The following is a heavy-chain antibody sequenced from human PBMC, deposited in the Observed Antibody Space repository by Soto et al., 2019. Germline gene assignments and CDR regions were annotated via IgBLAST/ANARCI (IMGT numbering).Heavy chain of an antibody. Sequence: SETLSLTCTVSGASISSGTYYWNWIRQYPGKGLEWIGYTYQSGSAYYNPSLKSRVTISVDRSKNQFSLNLTSVTAADTAVYYCARDYYGMDVWGQGTTVTVSS. CDR2: TYQSGSA. V-gene: IGHV4-30-2*06. J-gene: IGHJ6*02. CDR1: GASISSGTYY. CDR3: ARDYYGMDV.